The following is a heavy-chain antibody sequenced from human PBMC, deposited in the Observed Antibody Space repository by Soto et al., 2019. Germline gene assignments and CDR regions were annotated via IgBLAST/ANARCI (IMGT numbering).Heavy chain of an antibody. CDR1: GFTFGTYA. CDR3: AKDRSVDTRDWFDP. CDR2: ITGSGGST. V-gene: IGHV3-23*01. J-gene: IGHJ5*02. D-gene: IGHD5-18*01. Sequence: GGSLRLSCAASGFTFGTYAMNWVRQAPGKGLEWVSGITGSGGSTYYADSVKGRFTISRDNSKNTLYLQMNSLRGDDTAVYYCAKDRSVDTRDWFDPWGQGTMVTVYS.